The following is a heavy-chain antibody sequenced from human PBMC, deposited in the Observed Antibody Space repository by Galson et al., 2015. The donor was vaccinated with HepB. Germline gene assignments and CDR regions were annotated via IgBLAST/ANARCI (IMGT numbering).Heavy chain of an antibody. CDR1: GFTLSSYW. D-gene: IGHD3-3*01. CDR3: ARVKRGPYYDFWSGFRD. Sequence: SLRLSCAVSGFTLSSYWMSWVRQAPGKGLEWVANIKQDGSEKYYVDSVKGRFSISRDNAKSSVFLQMNSLRAEDTAVYYCARVKRGPYYDFWSGFRDWGQGTLVTVSS. CDR2: IKQDGSEK. J-gene: IGHJ4*02. V-gene: IGHV3-7*03.